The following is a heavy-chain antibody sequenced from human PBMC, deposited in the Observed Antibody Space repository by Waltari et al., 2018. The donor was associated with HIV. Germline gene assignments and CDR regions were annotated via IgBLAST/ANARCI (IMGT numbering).Heavy chain of an antibody. J-gene: IGHJ4*02. CDR1: GGSISSCSYY. V-gene: IGHV4-61*02. Sequence: QVQLQESGPGLVKPSQTLSLTCTVSGGSISSCSYYWRWLRQPSGKGLEWIGRIYTSGSTNYNPSLKSRVTISVDTSKNQFSLKLSSVTAADTAVYYCAREGPTIYYYGSLSFDYWGQGTLVTVSS. CDR3: AREGPTIYYYGSLSFDY. D-gene: IGHD3-10*01. CDR2: IYTSGST.